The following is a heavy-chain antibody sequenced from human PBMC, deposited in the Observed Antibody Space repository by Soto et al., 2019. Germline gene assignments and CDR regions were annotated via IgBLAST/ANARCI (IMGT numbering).Heavy chain of an antibody. CDR2: ISSSGVST. Sequence: VQLVESGGGLVQPGGSLRLSCSASGFTFSNYAMYWVRQAPGKGLEYVSAISSSGVSTYYAYSVKGRFTISRDNSKNTLYLQMNSLRDEDTAVYYCARLVVAAGEVDYWGQGTLVTVSS. CDR1: GFTFSNYA. J-gene: IGHJ4*02. V-gene: IGHV3-64*04. D-gene: IGHD3-22*01. CDR3: ARLVVAAGEVDY.